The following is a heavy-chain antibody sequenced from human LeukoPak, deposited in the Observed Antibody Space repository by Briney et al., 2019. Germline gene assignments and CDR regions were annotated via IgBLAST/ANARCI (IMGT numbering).Heavy chain of an antibody. D-gene: IGHD5-18*01. CDR2: ISSSSSYI. CDR1: GFTFSSYS. J-gene: IGHJ4*02. V-gene: IGHV3-21*01. Sequence: PGGSLRLSCAASGFTFSSYSMNWVRQAPGKGLEWVSSISSSSSYIYYADSVKGRFTISRDNAKNSLYLQMNSLRAEDTAVYYCARVRYNSGYIFDYWGQGTLVTVSS. CDR3: ARVRYNSGYIFDY.